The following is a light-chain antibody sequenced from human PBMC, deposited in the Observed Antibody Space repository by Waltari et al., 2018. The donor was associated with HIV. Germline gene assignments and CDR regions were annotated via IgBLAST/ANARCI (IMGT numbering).Light chain of an antibody. V-gene: IGLV3-10*01. CDR3: FSTDSSGNHRV. CDR2: EDN. J-gene: IGLJ3*02. CDR1: ALPKKY. Sequence: SYELTQPPSVSVSPGQTARITCSGDALPKKYAYWYQQRSGQAPVLVIYEDNKRPSGIPEGVSGSSAGTMATLTISGAQVEDEADYSCFSTDSSGNHRVFGGGTKLTVL.